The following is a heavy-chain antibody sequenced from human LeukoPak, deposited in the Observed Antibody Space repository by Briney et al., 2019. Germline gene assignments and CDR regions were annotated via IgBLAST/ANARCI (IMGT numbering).Heavy chain of an antibody. J-gene: IGHJ4*02. Sequence: SETLSLTCTVSGGSISSSSYYWGWVRQPPGRGLECIGSIYYSGRTYCNPSLKSRVTISVDTSKNQFSLKLSSVTAADTAVYYCARLISVYYFDSWGQGTLVTVSS. CDR2: IYYSGRT. D-gene: IGHD2/OR15-2a*01. CDR1: GGSISSSSYY. V-gene: IGHV4-39*01. CDR3: ARLISVYYFDS.